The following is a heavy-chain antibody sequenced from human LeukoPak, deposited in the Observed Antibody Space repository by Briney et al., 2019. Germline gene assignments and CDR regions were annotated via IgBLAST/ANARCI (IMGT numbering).Heavy chain of an antibody. CDR1: GFTFSRHD. J-gene: IGHJ4*02. Sequence: HPGGSLRLSCAASGFTFSRHDMSWVRQAPGKGLEWVSYIRSSGDATYYADSVKGRFAISRDNSKSTVNLQMNSLRVEGTAVYYCVEGHFSNWGQGTLVTVST. V-gene: IGHV3-23*01. CDR2: IRSSGDAT. CDR3: VEGHFSN. D-gene: IGHD2-2*01.